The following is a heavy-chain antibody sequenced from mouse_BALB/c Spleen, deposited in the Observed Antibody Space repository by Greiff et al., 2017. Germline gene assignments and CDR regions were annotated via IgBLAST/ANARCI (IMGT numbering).Heavy chain of an antibody. V-gene: IGHV1-14*01. D-gene: IGHD2-10*02. Sequence: EVQLQQSGPELVKPGASVKMSCKASGYTFTSYVMHWVKQKPGQGLEWIGYINPYNDGTKYNEKFKGKATLTSDKSSITAYMELSSLTSEDSAVYYCARVGYGNYVSAMDYWGQGTSVTVSS. J-gene: IGHJ4*01. CDR2: INPYNDGT. CDR1: GYTFTSYV. CDR3: ARVGYGNYVSAMDY.